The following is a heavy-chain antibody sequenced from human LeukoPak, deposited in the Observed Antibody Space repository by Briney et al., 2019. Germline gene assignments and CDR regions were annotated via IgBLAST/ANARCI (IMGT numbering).Heavy chain of an antibody. J-gene: IGHJ4*02. CDR3: ARVQPTYYYYDSSGYFLDY. Sequence: ASVKVSCKASGYTFTGYYMHWVRQAPGQGLDWVGWINPNSGGTNYAQKFQGRVTMTRDTSISTAYMELSRLRSDDTAVYYCARVQPTYYYYDSSGYFLDYWGQGTLVTVSS. V-gene: IGHV1-2*02. CDR1: GYTFTGYY. CDR2: INPNSGGT. D-gene: IGHD3-22*01.